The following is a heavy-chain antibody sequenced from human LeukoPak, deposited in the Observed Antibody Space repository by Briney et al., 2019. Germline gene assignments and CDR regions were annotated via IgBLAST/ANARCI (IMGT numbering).Heavy chain of an antibody. CDR3: VKITSVTGGDC. Sequence: GGSLRLSCSASGFTFSAYAMYWVRRAPGKGLEYVSGISNDGSRSFYADSVKGRFTISRDNSKNTLYLQMSSLRAEDTALYYCVKITSVTGGDCWGQGTRLTVSS. CDR1: GFTFSAYA. CDR2: ISNDGSRS. J-gene: IGHJ4*02. V-gene: IGHV3-64D*09. D-gene: IGHD1-1*01.